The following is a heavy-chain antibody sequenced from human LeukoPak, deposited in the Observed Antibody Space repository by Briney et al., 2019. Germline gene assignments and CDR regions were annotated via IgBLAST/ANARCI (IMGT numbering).Heavy chain of an antibody. CDR1: GLTFSSQA. Sequence: GGSLRLSCAASGLTFSSQAMTWVRQAPGKGLEWVSAISGSGGSTYYADSVKGRFTISRDNSKNTLYLQMNSLRAEDTAVYYCAKEPQLYYITGLFDYWGQGTLVTVSS. CDR2: ISGSGGST. CDR3: AKEPQLYYITGLFDY. J-gene: IGHJ4*02. D-gene: IGHD3-10*01. V-gene: IGHV3-23*01.